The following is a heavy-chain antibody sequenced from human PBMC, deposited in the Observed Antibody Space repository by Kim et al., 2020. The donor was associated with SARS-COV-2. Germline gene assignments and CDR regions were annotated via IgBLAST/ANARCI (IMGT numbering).Heavy chain of an antibody. J-gene: IGHJ5*02. V-gene: IGHV4-4*02. D-gene: IGHD5-12*01. CDR1: GGSISNGNW. CDR3: ARDLRCPNDGYSGYDCYEGHWFDP. Sequence: SETLSLTCAVSGGSISNGNWWSWVRQPPWKGLQWIGEIYHSGSTNYNPSLKSRVTISVDKSKNQFSLRLSSVTAADTAVYYCARDLRCPNDGYSGYDCYEGHWFDPWGQGTLVTVSS. CDR2: IYHSGST.